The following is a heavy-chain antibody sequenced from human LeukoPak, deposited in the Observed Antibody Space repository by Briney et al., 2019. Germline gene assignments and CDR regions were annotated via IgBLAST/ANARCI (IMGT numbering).Heavy chain of an antibody. CDR3: ARSGAAPGYDAFDI. CDR1: THAFTSYG. J-gene: IGHJ3*02. D-gene: IGHD6-13*01. Sequence: ASVKVSCKASTHAFTSYGVNWVRQAPGQGLEWMGWISAYNGNTNYAQKLQGRVTMTTVTSTSTAYMELRSLRSDDTAVYYCARSGAAPGYDAFDIWGQGTMVTVSS. CDR2: ISAYNGNT. V-gene: IGHV1-18*01.